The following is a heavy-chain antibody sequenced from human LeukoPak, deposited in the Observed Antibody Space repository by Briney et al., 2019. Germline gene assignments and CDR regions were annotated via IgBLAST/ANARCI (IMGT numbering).Heavy chain of an antibody. V-gene: IGHV3-49*03. J-gene: IGHJ4*02. CDR3: SRDPYGSGKYNHFDY. D-gene: IGHD3-10*01. CDR1: GFTFGDFA. Sequence: PGGSLRLSCATSGFTFGDFAMSWFRQAPGKGLEWVGFIRSKAYGGTAEYAASVRGRFTISRDDSKSIAYLQVNSLKPEDTAVYYCSRDPYGSGKYNHFDYWGQGTLVTVSS. CDR2: IRSKAYGGTA.